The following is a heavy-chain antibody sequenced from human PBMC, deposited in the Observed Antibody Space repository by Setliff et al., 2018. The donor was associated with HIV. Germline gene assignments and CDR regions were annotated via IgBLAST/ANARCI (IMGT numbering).Heavy chain of an antibody. V-gene: IGHV1-24*01. CDR3: MGYYDTSGYWGSHFDH. J-gene: IGHJ4*02. CDR2: FHPEDGKP. D-gene: IGHD3-22*01. CDR1: GHTLTELF. Sequence: ASVKVSCKVSGHTLTELFKHWVRQAPGKGLEWMGGFHPEDGKPIYAQRFQGRVTVTEDTSTNTVYMELSSLRSEDTAVYFCMGYYDTSGYWGSHFDHWGQGTLVTVSS.